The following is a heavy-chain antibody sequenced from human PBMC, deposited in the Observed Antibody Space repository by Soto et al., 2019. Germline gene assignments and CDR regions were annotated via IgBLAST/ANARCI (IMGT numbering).Heavy chain of an antibody. V-gene: IGHV3-30*03. D-gene: IGHD1-26*01. J-gene: IGHJ6*02. CDR1: GFTFNSYG. CDR2: ISYDSTKT. CDR3: ARTRSAWSDFHYYSLDV. Sequence: QVQLVESGGGVVQPGRSRRLSCAASGFTFNSYGMHWVRQGPGNGLEWVAFISYDSTKTYYADSVKGRFTISRDNSNSALYVQMNSLTGEDTAVYYCARTRSAWSDFHYYSLDVWGQGTTVTVSS.